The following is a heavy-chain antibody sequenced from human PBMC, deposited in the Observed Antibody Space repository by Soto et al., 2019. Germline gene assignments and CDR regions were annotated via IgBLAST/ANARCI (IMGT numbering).Heavy chain of an antibody. V-gene: IGHV4-4*07. Sequence: SETLSLTCTVTGGTLSGYYWTWIRQSAGGGLEWIGRIYSSGSTNYNPSLKGRVTISLDTSMNHFSLRLSSVTAADTAVYYCARGQRFSDWFDPWGQGTLVTVSS. CDR1: GGTLSGYY. CDR2: IYSSGST. D-gene: IGHD3-3*01. J-gene: IGHJ5*02. CDR3: ARGQRFSDWFDP.